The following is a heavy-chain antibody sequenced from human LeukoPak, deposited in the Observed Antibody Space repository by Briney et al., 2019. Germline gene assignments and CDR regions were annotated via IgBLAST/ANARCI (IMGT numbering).Heavy chain of an antibody. V-gene: IGHV3-21*01. CDR3: GIVVVADDAFDI. J-gene: IGHJ3*02. CDR2: ISSSSSYI. D-gene: IGHD3-22*01. Sequence: GGSLRLSCAASGFTFSSYSMNWVRQAPGKGLEWVSSISSSSSYIYYADSVKGRFTISRDNAKNSLYLQMNSLRAEDTAVYYCGIVVVADDAFDIWGQGTMVTVSS. CDR1: GFTFSSYS.